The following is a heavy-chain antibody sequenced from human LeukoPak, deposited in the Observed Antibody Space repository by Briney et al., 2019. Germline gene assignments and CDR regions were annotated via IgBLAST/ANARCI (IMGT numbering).Heavy chain of an antibody. J-gene: IGHJ6*03. D-gene: IGHD2-2*03. CDR3: ARDGYRLSGYFYYMDV. Sequence: ASVKVSCKASGYTFTSYGITWVRQAPGQGLEWMGWINANNGNTNYAQNLQGRVTMTTDTSTSTVYMGLRSLRSDDTAVYYCARDGYRLSGYFYYMDVWGKGTTVTVSS. V-gene: IGHV1-18*01. CDR1: GYTFTSYG. CDR2: INANNGNT.